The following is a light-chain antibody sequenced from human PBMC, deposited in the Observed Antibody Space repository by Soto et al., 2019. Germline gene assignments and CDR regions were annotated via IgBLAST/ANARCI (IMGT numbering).Light chain of an antibody. CDR1: QSVTTN. Sequence: EIVMTQSPATLSVSPGERATLSCRASQSVTTNLAWYQQKPGQAPRLLIYGASARATGIPARFSGSGSGTEFTLTITSLQSEDVVIYYCQQYDKWPWTFGQGTKLDI. CDR3: QQYDKWPWT. CDR2: GAS. V-gene: IGKV3-15*01. J-gene: IGKJ2*02.